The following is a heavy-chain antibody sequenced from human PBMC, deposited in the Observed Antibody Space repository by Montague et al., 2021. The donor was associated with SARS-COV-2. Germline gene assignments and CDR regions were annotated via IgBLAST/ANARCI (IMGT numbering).Heavy chain of an antibody. CDR1: GFTFSSYD. CDR2: IGTAGDT. CDR3: ARASYDSSGYYVWFDP. V-gene: IGHV3-13*04. J-gene: IGHJ5*02. D-gene: IGHD3-22*01. Sequence: SLRLSCPASGFTFSSYDMHWVRQATGKGLEWVSAIGTAGDTYYPGSVKGRFTISRENAKNSLYLQMNSLRAGDTAVYYCARASYDSSGYYVWFDPWGQGTLVTVSS.